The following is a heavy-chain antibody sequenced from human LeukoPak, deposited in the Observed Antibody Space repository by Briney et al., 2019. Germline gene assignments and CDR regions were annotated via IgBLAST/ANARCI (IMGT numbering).Heavy chain of an antibody. CDR1: GFTLSTNA. Sequence: GGSLRLSCLTSGFTLSTNAMSWVRQAPGKGLEWVSAISGSGGSTYYADSVKGRFTISRDNSKNTLYLQMNSLRAEDTAVYYCAKDPYSGSYDYFEYWGRGTLVTVSS. CDR3: AKDPYSGSYDYFEY. J-gene: IGHJ4*02. D-gene: IGHD1-26*01. CDR2: ISGSGGST. V-gene: IGHV3-23*01.